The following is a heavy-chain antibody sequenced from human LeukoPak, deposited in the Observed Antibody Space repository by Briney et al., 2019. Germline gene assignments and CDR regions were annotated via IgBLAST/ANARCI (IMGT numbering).Heavy chain of an antibody. V-gene: IGHV4-34*01. CDR3: ARVGYDILTGYPIDY. CDR1: GFTFSNAW. J-gene: IGHJ4*02. Sequence: GSLRLSCAASGFTFSNAWMSWIRQPPGKGLEWIGEINHSGSTNYNPSLKSRVTISVDTSKNQFSLKLSSVTAADTAVYYCARVGYDILTGYPIDYWGQGTLVTVPS. D-gene: IGHD3-9*01. CDR2: INHSGST.